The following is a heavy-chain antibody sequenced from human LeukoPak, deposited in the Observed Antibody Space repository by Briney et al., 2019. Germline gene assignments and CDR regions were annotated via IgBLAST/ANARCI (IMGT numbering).Heavy chain of an antibody. CDR2: ISANNGNT. J-gene: IGHJ4*02. V-gene: IGHV1-18*01. D-gene: IGHD4-17*01. CDR3: TTIDYGDLGY. Sequence: ASVKVSCKASGYTFTSFGISWVRQAPGQGLEWMGWISANNGNTNYAQKFQGRVTMTTDTSTSTAYMELRSLRSDDTAVYYCTTIDYGDLGYWDQGTLVTVSS. CDR1: GYTFTSFG.